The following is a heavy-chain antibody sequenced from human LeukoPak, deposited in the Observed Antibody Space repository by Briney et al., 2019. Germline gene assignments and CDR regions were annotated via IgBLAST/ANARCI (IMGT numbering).Heavy chain of an antibody. J-gene: IGHJ2*01. CDR3: ARDLSSLGWYFDL. CDR1: HGSITNTTYF. Sequence: PSETLSLTCTVSHGSITNTTYFWAWIRQPPGKGLEWIGSIYYSGSSYSNPSLKSRVTISIDTSKNQFSLRLTSVTAADTAVYYCARDLSSLGWYFDLWGRGSLVTVSS. V-gene: IGHV4-39*07. CDR2: IYYSGSS. D-gene: IGHD2-2*01.